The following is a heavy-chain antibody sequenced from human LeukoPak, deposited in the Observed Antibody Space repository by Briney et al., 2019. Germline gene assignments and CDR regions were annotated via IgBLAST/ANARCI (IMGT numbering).Heavy chain of an antibody. Sequence: SQTLSLTCTASGGSISSGGYYWSWIRQHPGKGLEWIGYIYYSGSTYYNPSLKSRVTISVDTSKNQFSLRLSSVTAADTAVYYCARGVAVAGHPDYWGQGTLVTVSS. J-gene: IGHJ4*02. CDR2: IYYSGST. CDR1: GGSISSGGYY. V-gene: IGHV4-31*03. CDR3: ARGVAVAGHPDY. D-gene: IGHD6-19*01.